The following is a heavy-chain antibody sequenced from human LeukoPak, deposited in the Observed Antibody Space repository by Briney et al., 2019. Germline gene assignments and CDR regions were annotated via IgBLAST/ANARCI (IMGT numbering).Heavy chain of an antibody. CDR1: GYTFTSYG. Sequence: ASVTVSYKASGYTFTSYGISWVRQAPGQGLEGMGCISAYNGNTNYAQKLQGRVTMTTDTYTSTAYMELRSLRSDDTAVYYCARDRGQQWLPNYWGQGTLVTVSS. D-gene: IGHD6-19*01. V-gene: IGHV1-18*01. CDR2: ISAYNGNT. CDR3: ARDRGQQWLPNY. J-gene: IGHJ4*02.